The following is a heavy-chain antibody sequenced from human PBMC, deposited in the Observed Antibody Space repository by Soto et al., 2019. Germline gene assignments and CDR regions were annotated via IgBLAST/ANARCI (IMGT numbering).Heavy chain of an antibody. Sequence: EVQLVESGGGLVQPGGSLRLSCAASGFTFSSYWMHWVRQAPGKGLVWVSRINSDGSSTSYADSVKGRFTISTDNAKNTLYLQMHSRRAEDTAVYYCARDHCSGGSCYLANLRAFDIWGQGTMVTVSS. D-gene: IGHD2-15*01. V-gene: IGHV3-74*01. CDR2: INSDGSST. CDR3: ARDHCSGGSCYLANLRAFDI. J-gene: IGHJ3*02. CDR1: GFTFSSYW.